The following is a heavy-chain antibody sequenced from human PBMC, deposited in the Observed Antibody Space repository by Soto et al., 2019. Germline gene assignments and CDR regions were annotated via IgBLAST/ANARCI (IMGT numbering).Heavy chain of an antibody. D-gene: IGHD1-7*01. CDR2: ISSSSSYI. V-gene: IGHV3-21*01. CDR1: GFTFSSYS. Sequence: EVQLVESGGGLVKPGGSLRLSCAASGFTFSSYSMNWVRQAPGKGLEWVSSISSSSSYIYYADSVKGRFTISRDNAKNSLYLQMNSLRAEDTAVYYCARQTWGTETNYYYYYGMDVWGQGTTVTVSS. CDR3: ARQTWGTETNYYYYYGMDV. J-gene: IGHJ6*02.